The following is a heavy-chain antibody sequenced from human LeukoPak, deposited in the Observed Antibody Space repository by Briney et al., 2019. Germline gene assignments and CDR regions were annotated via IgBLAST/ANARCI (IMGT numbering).Heavy chain of an antibody. CDR2: INSDGSST. CDR3: ARWGYSYGFPYYYYGMDV. D-gene: IGHD5-18*01. J-gene: IGHJ6*02. V-gene: IGHV3-74*01. Sequence: GGSLRLSCAASGFTFSSYWMHWVRQAPGKGLVWVSRINSDGSSTSYADSVKGRFTISRDNAKNTLYLQMNSLRAEDTAVYYCARWGYSYGFPYYYYGMDVWGQGATVTVSS. CDR1: GFTFSSYW.